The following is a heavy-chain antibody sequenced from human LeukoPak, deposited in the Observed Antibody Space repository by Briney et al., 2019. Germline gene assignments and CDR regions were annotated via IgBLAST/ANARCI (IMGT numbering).Heavy chain of an antibody. J-gene: IGHJ4*02. D-gene: IGHD7-27*01. V-gene: IGHV1-8*01. CDR3: ARGPPNWGYDY. Sequence: ASVKASCKASGYTFTSYDVNWVRQATGQGPEWMGWMSPNSGNTGYAQKFQGRVTMTRSTSMSTAYMELSSLRSEDTAVYYCARGPPNWGYDYWGQGTLDTVSS. CDR2: MSPNSGNT. CDR1: GYTFTSYD.